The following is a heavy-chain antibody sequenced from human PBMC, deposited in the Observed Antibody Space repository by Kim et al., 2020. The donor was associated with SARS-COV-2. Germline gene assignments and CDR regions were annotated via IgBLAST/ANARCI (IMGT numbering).Heavy chain of an antibody. J-gene: IGHJ5*02. Sequence: SVKVSCKASGGTFSSYAISWVRQAPGQGLEWMGGIIPIFGTANYAQKFQGRVTITADESTSTAYMELSSLRSEDTAVYYCARARGYSSSWYPIPNWFDPWGQGTLVTVSS. CDR2: IIPIFGTA. V-gene: IGHV1-69*13. CDR3: ARARGYSSSWYPIPNWFDP. CDR1: GGTFSSYA. D-gene: IGHD6-13*01.